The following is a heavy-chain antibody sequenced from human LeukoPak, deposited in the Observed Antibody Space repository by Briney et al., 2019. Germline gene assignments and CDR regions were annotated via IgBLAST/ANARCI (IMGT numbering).Heavy chain of an antibody. CDR3: AREHSYADY. V-gene: IGHV4-30-4*01. J-gene: IGHJ4*02. Sequence: SETLSLTCTVSGGSISSGDYYWSWIRQPPGKGLEWIGYIYYSGSTYYNPSLKSRVTTSVDTSKNQFSLKLSSATAADTAVYYCAREHSYADYWGQGTLVTVSS. D-gene: IGHD5-18*01. CDR2: IYYSGST. CDR1: GGSISSGDYY.